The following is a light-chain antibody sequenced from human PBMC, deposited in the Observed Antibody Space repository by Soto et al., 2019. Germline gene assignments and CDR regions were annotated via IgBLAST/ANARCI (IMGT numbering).Light chain of an antibody. J-gene: IGLJ1*01. CDR3: TSFATTRTFV. CDR2: EVT. CDR1: SSAVRVYDY. Sequence: QSVLTQPASVSGSPGQSITVSCTGTSSAVRVYDYVSWYQQRPGKAPKLMIYEVTNRPSGVSNRFAGSKSANTASPTISGLPGEDEADYYCTSFATTRTFVVGTG. V-gene: IGLV2-14*01.